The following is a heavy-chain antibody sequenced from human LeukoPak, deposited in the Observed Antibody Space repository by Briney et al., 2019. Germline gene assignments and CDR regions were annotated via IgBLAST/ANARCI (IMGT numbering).Heavy chain of an antibody. Sequence: SETLTLTCSVSGGSISGHYWNWIRQPPGKGLEWIGYTYSSGSTNYNPSLKSRLTISVDTPKNQFSLKLTSVTAADTAVYYCARLGYTNGWGNDYWGQGTLVTVSS. CDR1: GGSISGHY. J-gene: IGHJ4*02. CDR2: TYSSGST. V-gene: IGHV4-59*11. CDR3: ARLGYTNGWGNDY. D-gene: IGHD2-8*01.